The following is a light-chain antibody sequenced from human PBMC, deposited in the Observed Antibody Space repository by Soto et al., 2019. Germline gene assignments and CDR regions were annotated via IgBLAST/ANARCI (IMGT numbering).Light chain of an antibody. CDR3: QQRSNWPPIT. V-gene: IGKV3-11*01. CDR2: YAS. Sequence: ESVLTQSPATLSLSPGERATLSCRASQSVSSYLAWYQQKPGQAPRLLIYYASNRAAGIPARFSGSGSGTDFTLTISSLEPEDFAVYYCQQRSNWPPITFGQGTRLEIK. J-gene: IGKJ5*01. CDR1: QSVSSY.